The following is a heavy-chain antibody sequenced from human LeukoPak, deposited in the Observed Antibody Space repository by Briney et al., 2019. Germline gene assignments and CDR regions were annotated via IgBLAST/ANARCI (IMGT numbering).Heavy chain of an antibody. J-gene: IGHJ4*02. D-gene: IGHD5-24*01. Sequence: PGGAPRLSCAASGFPFNRYSMKWGRQAPGEGLEWVSSINSSSSYIYYADSVKGRFTISRDNAKNSLYLQMNSLRAEDTAVYYCARVEMATITDYWGQGTLVTVSS. CDR3: ARVEMATITDY. V-gene: IGHV3-21*01. CDR1: GFPFNRYS. CDR2: INSSSSYI.